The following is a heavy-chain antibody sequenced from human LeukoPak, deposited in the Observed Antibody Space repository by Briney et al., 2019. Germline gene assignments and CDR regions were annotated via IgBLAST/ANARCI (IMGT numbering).Heavy chain of an antibody. Sequence: SQTLSLTCTVSGGSISSGSYYWSWIRQPAGKGLEWIGRIYTSGSTNYNPSLKSRVTISVDTSKNQSSLKLSSVTAADTAVYYCARATSIAARGYFQHWGQGTLVTVSS. CDR2: IYTSGST. CDR1: GGSISSGSYY. CDR3: ARATSIAARGYFQH. J-gene: IGHJ1*01. V-gene: IGHV4-61*02. D-gene: IGHD6-6*01.